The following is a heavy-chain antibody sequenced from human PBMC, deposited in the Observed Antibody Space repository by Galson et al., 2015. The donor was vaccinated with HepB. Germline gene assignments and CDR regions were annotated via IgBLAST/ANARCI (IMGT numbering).Heavy chain of an antibody. CDR2: INPSGGST. Sequence: SVKVSCKASGYTFTSYFMHWVRQAPGQGLEWMGIINPSGGSTSYAQKLQGRVAETRDTSASTVYMELSSLRSEDTAVYYCARENVVGALFDYWGQGTLVTVSP. D-gene: IGHD1-26*01. V-gene: IGHV1-46*04. J-gene: IGHJ4*02. CDR1: GYTFTSYF. CDR3: ARENVVGALFDY.